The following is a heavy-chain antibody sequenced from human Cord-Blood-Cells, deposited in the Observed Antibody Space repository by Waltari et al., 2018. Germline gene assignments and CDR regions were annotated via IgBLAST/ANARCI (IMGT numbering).Heavy chain of an antibody. Sequence: QVQLVQSGAEVKKPGSSVQVSCKASGGTFSSYAISWVRQAPGQGLEWMGRISPVLGIANYAQRCQCRVTITADKSTSTAYMERSRLRSEDTSVYYCATLGGSGSYYYAFDIWGQGTMVTVSS. CDR3: ATLGGSGSYYYAFDI. D-gene: IGHD3-10*01. CDR1: GGTFSSYA. CDR2: ISPVLGIA. V-gene: IGHV1-69*09. J-gene: IGHJ3*02.